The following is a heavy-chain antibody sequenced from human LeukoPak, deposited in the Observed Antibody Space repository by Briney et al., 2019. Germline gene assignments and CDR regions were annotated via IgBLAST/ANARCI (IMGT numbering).Heavy chain of an antibody. D-gene: IGHD3-10*01. Sequence: GASLKISCKGSGYSFTSYWIGWVRQMPGKGLEWMGIIYPGDSDTRYSPSFQGQVTISADKSISTAYLQWSSLKASDTAMYYCARQKITMVRGVPYYGMDVWGQGTTVTVSS. J-gene: IGHJ6*02. CDR2: IYPGDSDT. CDR1: GYSFTSYW. CDR3: ARQKITMVRGVPYYGMDV. V-gene: IGHV5-51*01.